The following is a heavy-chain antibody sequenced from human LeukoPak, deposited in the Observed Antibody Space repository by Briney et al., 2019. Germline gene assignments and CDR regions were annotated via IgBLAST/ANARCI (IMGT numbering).Heavy chain of an antibody. D-gene: IGHD6-19*01. Sequence: PGGSLRLSCAASGFTFSSYWMSWVRQAPGKGLEWVANIKQDGSEKYYVDSVKGRFTISRDNAKNLLYLQMNSLRAEDTAVYYYARAPSGWTYYYYGMDVWGQGTTVTVSS. CDR2: IKQDGSEK. CDR1: GFTFSSYW. CDR3: ARAPSGWTYYYYGMDV. V-gene: IGHV3-7*01. J-gene: IGHJ6*02.